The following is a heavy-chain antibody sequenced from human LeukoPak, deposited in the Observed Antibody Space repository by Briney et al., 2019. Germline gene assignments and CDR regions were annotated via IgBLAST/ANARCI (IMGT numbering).Heavy chain of an antibody. V-gene: IGHV4-34*01. D-gene: IGHD4-11*01. CDR2: INHRGST. Sequence: SETLSLTCAVYDGAFTGYFWNWIRQSPGKGLEWIGEINHRGSTNYNPSLKSRLTISVDTSKNQFSLRLTSVTATDTGVYFCARDPTTVMTVPWYFDTWGQGTLVTVSS. J-gene: IGHJ4*02. CDR1: DGAFTGYF. CDR3: ARDPTTVMTVPWYFDT.